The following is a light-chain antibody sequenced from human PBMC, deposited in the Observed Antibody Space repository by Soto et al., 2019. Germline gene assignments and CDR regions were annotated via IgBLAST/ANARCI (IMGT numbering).Light chain of an antibody. J-gene: IGLJ3*02. CDR2: DVN. CDR3: CSSAGDFTWV. CDR1: SSR. Sequence: QSVLTQPRSVSGSPGQSVTISCTGTSSRVSWFQQHPGKAPKLMIYDVNKRPSGVPDRFSGSKSGNTASLTISGLQADDEADYYCCSSAGDFTWVFGGGTKLTVL. V-gene: IGLV2-11*01.